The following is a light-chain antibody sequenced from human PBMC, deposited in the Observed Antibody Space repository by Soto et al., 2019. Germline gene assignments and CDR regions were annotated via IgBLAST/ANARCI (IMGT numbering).Light chain of an antibody. CDR1: QSVSSSY. CDR2: GAS. V-gene: IGKV3-20*01. Sequence: EIVLTQSPGTLSLSPGERATLSCRASQSVSSSYLAWYQQKPGQAPRLLIYGASSRATGIPDRFSGSGSGTEFSLTISRLELEYFAVDYCHQYGWSSRFTFGPGTKVDI. J-gene: IGKJ3*01. CDR3: HQYGWSSRFT.